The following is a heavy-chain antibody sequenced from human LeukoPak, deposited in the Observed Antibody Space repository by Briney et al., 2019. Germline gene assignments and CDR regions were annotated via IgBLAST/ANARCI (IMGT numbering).Heavy chain of an antibody. Sequence: PGGSLRLSCAASGFTFSSYAMSWVRQAPGKGLEWVSSVFGSGGSTYYADSVKGRFTISGDKAKNSLYLQMNSLRVEDTAVYYCARDYKYAFDNWGQGTLVTVSS. CDR2: VFGSGGST. V-gene: IGHV3-23*01. CDR3: ARDYKYAFDN. D-gene: IGHD5-24*01. CDR1: GFTFSSYA. J-gene: IGHJ4*02.